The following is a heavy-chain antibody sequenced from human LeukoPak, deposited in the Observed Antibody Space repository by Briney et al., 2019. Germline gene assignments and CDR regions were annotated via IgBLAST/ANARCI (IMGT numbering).Heavy chain of an antibody. J-gene: IGHJ4*02. Sequence: PGESLRLSCAASGFTFTTYWMSWVRQPPGKGLEWVANIKHDGSEKYYVDSVKGRFTISRDNAKNSLYLQMNSLSAEDTAVYYCARVGTAEGTLEDYWGQGTLVTVSS. V-gene: IGHV3-7*01. CDR1: GFTFTTYW. D-gene: IGHD6-13*01. CDR3: ARVGTAEGTLEDY. CDR2: IKHDGSEK.